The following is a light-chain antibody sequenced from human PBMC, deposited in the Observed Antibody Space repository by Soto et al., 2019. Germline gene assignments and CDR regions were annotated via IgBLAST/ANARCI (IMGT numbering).Light chain of an antibody. CDR1: QSVSSSY. Sequence: EIVLTQSPGTLSLSPGERATLSCRASQSVSSSYLAWYQQKPGQAPRLLIYGASNRATGIPDRFSGSGSGTDCTLTIGRLEPEDFAVYYCQQYGSPPWTFGQGTKVEIK. J-gene: IGKJ1*01. CDR2: GAS. CDR3: QQYGSPPWT. V-gene: IGKV3-20*01.